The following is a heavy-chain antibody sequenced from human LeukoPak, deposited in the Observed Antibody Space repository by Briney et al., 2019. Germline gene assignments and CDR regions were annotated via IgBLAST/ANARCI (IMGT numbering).Heavy chain of an antibody. V-gene: IGHV3-20*04. J-gene: IGHJ4*02. CDR1: GSAFGDYG. Sequence: PGGSLRLSCAASGSAFGDYGMNWVRQAPGKGLEWVAGINWDGGATGYVESVKGRFTISRDNAKRFLYLQMDSLRVEDTAFYYCARDLSSSWYSLGYWGQGTQVIVFS. CDR3: ARDLSSSWYSLGY. CDR2: INWDGGAT. D-gene: IGHD6-13*01.